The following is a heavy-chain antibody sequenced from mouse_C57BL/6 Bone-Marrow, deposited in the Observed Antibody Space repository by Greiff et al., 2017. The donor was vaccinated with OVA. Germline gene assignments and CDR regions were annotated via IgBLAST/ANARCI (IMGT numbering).Heavy chain of an antibody. V-gene: IGHV5-4*03. CDR1: GFTFSSYA. D-gene: IGHD3-3*01. CDR3: ARGTPYAKDY. Sequence: EVKLEESGGGLVKPGGSLKLSCAASGFTFSSYAMSWVRQTPEKRLEWVATISDGGSYTYYPDNVKGRFTISRDNAKNNLYLQMSHLKSEDTAMYYYARGTPYAKDYWGQGTSVTVSS. J-gene: IGHJ4*01. CDR2: ISDGGSYT.